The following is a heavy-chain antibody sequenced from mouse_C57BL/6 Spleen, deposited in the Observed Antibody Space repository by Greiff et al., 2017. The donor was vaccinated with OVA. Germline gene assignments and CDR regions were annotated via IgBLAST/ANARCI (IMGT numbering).Heavy chain of an antibody. V-gene: IGHV1-50*01. D-gene: IGHD1-1*01. CDR1: GYTFTSYW. J-gene: IGHJ4*01. CDR2: IDPSDSYT. Sequence: QVQLQQPGAELVKPGASVKLSCKASGYTFTSYWMQWVKQRPGQGLERIGEIDPSDSYTNYNQKFKGKATLTVDTSSSTAYMQLSSLTSEDSAVYYCARNFYWAMDYWGQGTSVTVSS. CDR3: ARNFYWAMDY.